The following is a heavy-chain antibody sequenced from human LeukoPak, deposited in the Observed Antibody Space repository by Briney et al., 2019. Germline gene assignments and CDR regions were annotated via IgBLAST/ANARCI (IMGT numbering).Heavy chain of an antibody. D-gene: IGHD6-6*01. Sequence: ASVKVSCKASGYTFTTYAMHWVRLAPGQRLEWMGWINAGNDNTKYSQKFQGRVTITRDTSASTAYMELSSLRYEDTAVYYCARGTKAARPFSLYWGQGTLVTVSS. CDR3: ARGTKAARPFSLY. V-gene: IGHV1-3*01. CDR2: INAGNDNT. CDR1: GYTFTTYA. J-gene: IGHJ4*02.